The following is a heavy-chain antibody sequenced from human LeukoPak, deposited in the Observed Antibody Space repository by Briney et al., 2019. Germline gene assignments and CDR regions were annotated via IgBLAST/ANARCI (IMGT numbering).Heavy chain of an antibody. CDR1: GGSISSYY. Sequence: PSETLSLTRTVTGGSISSYYWSWIRQPPGKGLEYIGYIHFSGSTNYNPSLRSRVTISRDTSKNQFSLKLTSVTAADTAVYYCARGYCSGGSCPNFDYWGQGTLVTVSS. J-gene: IGHJ4*02. V-gene: IGHV4-59*01. D-gene: IGHD2-15*01. CDR2: IHFSGST. CDR3: ARGYCSGGSCPNFDY.